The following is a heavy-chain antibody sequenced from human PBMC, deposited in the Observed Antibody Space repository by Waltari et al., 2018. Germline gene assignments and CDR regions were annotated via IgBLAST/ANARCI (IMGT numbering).Heavy chain of an antibody. CDR2: ISRGSSYV. V-gene: IGHV3-21*02. CDR3: ARAHGAAARLDFDY. Sequence: EVQLVESGGGLVKPGGSLRLSCAASEFLFGIYAMNWVRQAPGKGLEWVSSISRGSSYVYYADSVKGRFSISRDNAKNSLYLQMNSLRAEDTAVYYCARAHGAAARLDFDYWGQGTLVTVSS. CDR1: EFLFGIYA. J-gene: IGHJ4*02. D-gene: IGHD6-25*01.